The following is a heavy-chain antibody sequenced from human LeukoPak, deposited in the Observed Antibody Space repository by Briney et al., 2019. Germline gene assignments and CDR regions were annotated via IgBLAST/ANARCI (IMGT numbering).Heavy chain of an antibody. D-gene: IGHD3-22*01. Sequence: SSETLSLTCAVSGGSISSSNWWSWVRQPPGKGLEWIGEIYHSGNTNYNPSLKSRVTISVDTSKNQFSLKLSSVTAADTAVYYCARSYYDSSGYYSWGQGTLVTVSS. J-gene: IGHJ4*02. CDR1: GGSISSSNW. V-gene: IGHV4-4*02. CDR2: IYHSGNT. CDR3: ARSYYDSSGYYS.